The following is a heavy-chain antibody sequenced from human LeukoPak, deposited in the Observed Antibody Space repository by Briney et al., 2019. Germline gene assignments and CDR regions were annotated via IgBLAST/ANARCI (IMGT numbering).Heavy chain of an antibody. D-gene: IGHD3-9*01. CDR2: MNPNSGNT. CDR3: ARGVPYYDILTLHYYYYMDV. J-gene: IGHJ6*03. V-gene: IGHV1-8*01. Sequence: GASVKASCKASGYTFTSYDINWVRQATGQGLEWMGWMNPNSGNTGYAQKFQGRVTMTRNTSISTAYMELSSLRSEDTAVYYCARGVPYYDILTLHYYYYMDVWGKGTTVTVSS. CDR1: GYTFTSYD.